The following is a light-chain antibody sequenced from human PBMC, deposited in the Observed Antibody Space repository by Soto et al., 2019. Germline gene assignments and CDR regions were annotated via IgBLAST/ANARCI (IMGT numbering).Light chain of an antibody. V-gene: IGLV2-23*02. CDR2: EVS. CDR3: CSYAGSSTFAV. CDR1: SSDVGSYNL. Sequence: QSVLTQPASVSGSPGQSITISCTGTSSDVGSYNLVSWYQQHPGKAPKLVIYEVSKRPSGVSNRFSGSKSGNTASLTISGLQAEDEADYYCCSYAGSSTFAVFGTGTKVTVL. J-gene: IGLJ1*01.